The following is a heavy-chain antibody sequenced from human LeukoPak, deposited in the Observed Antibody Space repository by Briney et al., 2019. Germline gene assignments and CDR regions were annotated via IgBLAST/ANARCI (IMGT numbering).Heavy chain of an antibody. D-gene: IGHD3-10*01. CDR1: GYTFTSYD. J-gene: IGHJ4*02. CDR3: ASSKTYGSGARRGVGDFDY. V-gene: IGHV1-8*03. CDR2: MSPKSANT. Sequence: GASVKVSCKASGYTFTSYDINWVRQASGQGLEWMGWMSPKSANTGYAQKFQGRVTITRNTSISTAYMELSSLRSEDTAVYYCASSKTYGSGARRGVGDFDYWGQGTLVTVSS.